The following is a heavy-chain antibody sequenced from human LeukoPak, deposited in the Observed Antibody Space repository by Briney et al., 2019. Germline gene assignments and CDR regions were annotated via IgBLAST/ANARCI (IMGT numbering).Heavy chain of an antibody. V-gene: IGHV4-34*01. CDR3: ARQHYYDSSGYYG. D-gene: IGHD3-22*01. CDR1: GGSFSGYY. CDR2: INHSGST. J-gene: IGHJ4*02. Sequence: SETLSLTCAVYGGSFSGYYWSWIRQPPGKGLEWIGEINHSGSTNYNPSLKSRVTISVDTSKNQFSLKLSSVTAADTAVYYCARQHYYDSSGYYGWGQGTLVTVSS.